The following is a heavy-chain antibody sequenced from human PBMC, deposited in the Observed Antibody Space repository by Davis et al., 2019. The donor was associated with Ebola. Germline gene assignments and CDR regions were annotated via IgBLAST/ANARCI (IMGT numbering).Heavy chain of an antibody. D-gene: IGHD6-6*01. J-gene: IGHJ4*02. CDR3: ARTRSRFDY. V-gene: IGHV3-7*01. CDR1: GFTFSSYS. Sequence: PGGSLRLSCAASGFTFSSYSMNWVRQAPGKGLEWVANIKQDGSEKYYVDSVKGRFTISRDNAKNSLYLQMNSLRAEDTAVYYCARTRSRFDYWGQGTLVTVSS. CDR2: IKQDGSEK.